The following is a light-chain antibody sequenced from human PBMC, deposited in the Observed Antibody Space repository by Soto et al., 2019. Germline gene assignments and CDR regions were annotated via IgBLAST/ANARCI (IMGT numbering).Light chain of an antibody. V-gene: IGKV3-15*01. Sequence: EIVLTQSPGTLCLSPGERATLSCRASQSIRSNLAWYQQKPGQAPRLLIYGASTRATGIPARFSGSGSGTEFTLTISSLQSEDFAVYYCQQYSYWPRTFGQGTKVDI. CDR3: QQYSYWPRT. J-gene: IGKJ1*01. CDR1: QSIRSN. CDR2: GAS.